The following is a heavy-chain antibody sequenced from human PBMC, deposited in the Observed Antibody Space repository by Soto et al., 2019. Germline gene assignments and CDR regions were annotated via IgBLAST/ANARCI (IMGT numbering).Heavy chain of an antibody. V-gene: IGHV3-33*01. D-gene: IGHD3-16*01. CDR1: GFIFSQYG. CDR3: ARDDDNADNALDM. CDR2: IGRDGSRH. Sequence: QLQLVESGGGVVQPRRSLRLSCAASGFIFSQYGMHWVRQTPDKGLEWVGLIGRDGSRHFYAASVKGRFTISRDNSKNSLYLQIDSLRVEDAVLYLCARDDDNADNALDMWGHGIVVTVS. J-gene: IGHJ3*02.